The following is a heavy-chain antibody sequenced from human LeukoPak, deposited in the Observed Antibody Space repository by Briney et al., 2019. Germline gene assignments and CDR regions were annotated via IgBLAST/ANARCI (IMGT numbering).Heavy chain of an antibody. CDR2: IFPGDSNT. D-gene: IGHD3-22*01. V-gene: IGHV5-51*01. J-gene: IGHJ4*02. CDR1: GYRFTAYW. Sequence: GESLKISCKASGYRFTAYWIAWVRQMPGIGLEWMGIIFPGDSNTRYRPSFQGQVTISVDKSIATAYLQWNSLRASDTAMYYCAKLSYDSSGFKGRHFGYWGQGTLVTVSS. CDR3: AKLSYDSSGFKGRHFGY.